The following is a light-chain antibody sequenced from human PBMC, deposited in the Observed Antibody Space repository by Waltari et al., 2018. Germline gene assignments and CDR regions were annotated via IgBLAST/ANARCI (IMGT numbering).Light chain of an antibody. CDR1: QSISTF. V-gene: IGKV1-39*01. Sequence: DLPLTQSPSPLSASVGDRVTITCRASQSISTFSNWFQQKSGKAPKLLIQGASSLQSGVPSRFSGSGSGTDFTLSISGLQPEDSATYFCQQSYTTPLTFGGGTQVKI. CDR2: GAS. CDR3: QQSYTTPLT. J-gene: IGKJ4*01.